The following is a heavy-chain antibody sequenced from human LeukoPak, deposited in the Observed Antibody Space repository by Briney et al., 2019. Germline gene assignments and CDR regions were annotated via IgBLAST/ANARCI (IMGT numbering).Heavy chain of an antibody. CDR3: ARVSVGYDFWSGSYYYYGMDV. Sequence: SETLSLTCTVSGGSISSYYWSLIRQPAGKGLEWIGRIYTSGSTNYNPSLKSRVTMSVDTSKNQFSLKLSSVTAADTAVYYCARVSVGYDFWSGSYYYYGMDVWGQGTTVTVSS. J-gene: IGHJ6*02. CDR1: GGSISSYY. D-gene: IGHD3-3*01. V-gene: IGHV4-4*07. CDR2: IYTSGST.